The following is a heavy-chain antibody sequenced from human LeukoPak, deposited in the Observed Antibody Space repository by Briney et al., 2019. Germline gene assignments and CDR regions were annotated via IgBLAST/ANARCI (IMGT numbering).Heavy chain of an antibody. CDR2: IYPGDSDT. D-gene: IGHD6-19*01. Sequence: GESLQISCKGSGYNFTSYWIAWVRQMPGKGLEWMGIIYPGDSDTRYSPSFQGQVTISADKSISTAYLQWSSLKASDTAMYYCASGIAVAGSRAFDIWGQGTMVTVSS. CDR3: ASGIAVAGSRAFDI. CDR1: GYNFTSYW. J-gene: IGHJ3*02. V-gene: IGHV5-51*01.